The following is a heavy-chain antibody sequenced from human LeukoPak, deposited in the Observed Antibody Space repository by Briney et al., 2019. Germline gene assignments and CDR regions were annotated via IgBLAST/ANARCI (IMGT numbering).Heavy chain of an antibody. CDR3: ARDALGYCSSTSCYPFDY. CDR1: GGTFSSYA. CDR2: IIPILGIA. V-gene: IGHV1-69*04. D-gene: IGHD2-2*01. Sequence: ASVKVSCKASGGTFSSYAISWVRQAPGQGLEWMGRIIPILGIANYAQKFQGRVTITADKSTSTAYMELSSLRSEDTAVYYCARDALGYCSSTSCYPFDYWGQGTLVTVSS. J-gene: IGHJ4*02.